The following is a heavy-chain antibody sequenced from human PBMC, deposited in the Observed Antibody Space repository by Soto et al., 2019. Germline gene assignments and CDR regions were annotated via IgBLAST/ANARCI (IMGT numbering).Heavy chain of an antibody. CDR2: ISSSSSYI. D-gene: IGHD6-19*01. Sequence: EVQLVESGGGLVKPGGSLRLSCAASGFTFSSYSMNWVRQAPGKGLEWVSSISSSSSYIYYADSVKGRFTISRDNTKNSLYLQMNSLRAEDTAVYYCARDRWEQWLAFDIWGQGTMVTVSS. CDR1: GFTFSSYS. J-gene: IGHJ3*02. V-gene: IGHV3-21*01. CDR3: ARDRWEQWLAFDI.